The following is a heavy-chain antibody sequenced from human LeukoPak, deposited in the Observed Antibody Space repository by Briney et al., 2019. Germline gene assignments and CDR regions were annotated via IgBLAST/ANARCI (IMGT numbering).Heavy chain of an antibody. CDR2: INSESSDI. CDR1: GFTFSLYA. CDR3: ARDTYRPQLIDS. D-gene: IGHD5-18*01. V-gene: IGHV3-21*01. J-gene: IGHJ4*02. Sequence: GGSLRLSCTASGFTFSLYAMNWVRQAPGKGLEWVSYINSESSDILYAGSVKGRFTISRDIAKNSLYLQTNSLRAEDTAVYYCARDTYRPQLIDSWGQGTLVTVSS.